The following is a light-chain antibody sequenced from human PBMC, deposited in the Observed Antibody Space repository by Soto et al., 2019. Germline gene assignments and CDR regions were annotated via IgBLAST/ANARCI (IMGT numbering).Light chain of an antibody. Sequence: QSVLTQPPSVSAAPGETVTISCSGSSSNIGTSYVSWYHQLPGTAPKVLIYDNIKRPSGIPDRFSGSKSGTSVTLSITGLQTGDEAVYYCATWDSSLTDVVFGGGTKLTVL. J-gene: IGLJ3*02. V-gene: IGLV1-51*01. CDR2: DNI. CDR1: SSNIGTSY. CDR3: ATWDSSLTDVV.